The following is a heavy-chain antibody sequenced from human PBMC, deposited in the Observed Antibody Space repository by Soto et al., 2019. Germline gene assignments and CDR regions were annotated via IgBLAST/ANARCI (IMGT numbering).Heavy chain of an antibody. J-gene: IGHJ6*02. D-gene: IGHD3-16*02. Sequence: GGSLRLSCTASGFTFSTYAMSWVRQAPGKGLEWVSGISDSGGSTYYADSVKGRFTISGDNSKNTLYPQMNSLRAEDTAVYYCAKDLTFGGVIVRYYDYGMDVWGQGTTVTVSS. CDR2: ISDSGGST. V-gene: IGHV3-23*01. CDR3: AKDLTFGGVIVRYYDYGMDV. CDR1: GFTFSTYA.